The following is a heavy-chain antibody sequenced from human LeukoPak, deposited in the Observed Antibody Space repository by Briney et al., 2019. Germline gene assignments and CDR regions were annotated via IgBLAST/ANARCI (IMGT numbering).Heavy chain of an antibody. CDR3: ARGQINGDY. J-gene: IGHJ4*02. CDR2: IKQDESEK. D-gene: IGHD3-16*01. V-gene: IGHV3-7*01. CDR1: GFTFNNYW. Sequence: PGGSLRLSCEASGFTFNNYWMSWFRQAPGKGLEWVANIKQDESEKNYVDSVKGRFTISRDNAKNSLYLQMNSLRAEDTAVYYCARGQINGDYWGQGTLVTVSS.